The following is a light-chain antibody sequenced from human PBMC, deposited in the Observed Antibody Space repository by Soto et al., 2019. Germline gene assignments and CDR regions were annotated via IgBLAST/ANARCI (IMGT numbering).Light chain of an antibody. CDR2: NND. CDR1: SSNIGSNT. Sequence: QPVLTQPPSASATPGQRVIISCSGSSSNIGSNTANWYQQLPGTAPKLLIYNNDYRPSGVPDRFSGSKSGTSASLAISGLQSEDEADYYCAAWDDSLSGVVFGGGTKLTVL. CDR3: AAWDDSLSGVV. V-gene: IGLV1-44*01. J-gene: IGLJ2*01.